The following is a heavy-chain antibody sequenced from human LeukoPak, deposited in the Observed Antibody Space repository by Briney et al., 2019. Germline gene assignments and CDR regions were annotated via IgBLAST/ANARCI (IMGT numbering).Heavy chain of an antibody. CDR1: GGTFSSYA. D-gene: IGHD1-1*01. J-gene: IGHJ5*02. Sequence: ASVKVSCKASGGTFSSYAISWVRQAPGQGLEWMGRIIPILGIANYAQKFQGRVTITTDESTSTAYMELSSLRSEDTAVYYCARGRSRTGHWFDPWGQGTLVTVSS. CDR3: ARGRSRTGHWFDP. CDR2: IIPILGIA. V-gene: IGHV1-69*04.